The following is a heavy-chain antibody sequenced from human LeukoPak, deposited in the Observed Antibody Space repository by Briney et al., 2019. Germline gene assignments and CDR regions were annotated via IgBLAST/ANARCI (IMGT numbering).Heavy chain of an antibody. J-gene: IGHJ4*02. CDR3: ARGVAAGYDY. Sequence: ASVKLSCNASGYTFTSYHINWVRQATGQGLEWMVWMSPNSGDTGFAQKFQGRVTMTRNTSITTAYMELSSLRSDDTAIYYCARGVAAGYDYWGQGTLVTVSS. CDR1: GYTFTSYH. D-gene: IGHD6-13*01. CDR2: MSPNSGDT. V-gene: IGHV1-8*01.